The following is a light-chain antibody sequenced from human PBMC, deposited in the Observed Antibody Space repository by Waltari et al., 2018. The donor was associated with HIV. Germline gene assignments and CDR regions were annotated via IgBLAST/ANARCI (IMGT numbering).Light chain of an antibody. V-gene: IGLV2-23*02. J-gene: IGLJ3*02. Sequence: QSALTQPASASATFGLSITLSCTGACTNVGSSILVSWYQNRPGPAPTLIIYDVSKRPLGISSRFSGSKSGNTAALTISGLQSEDEADYYCCSYGGDDTLVFGGGTKVTAL. CDR2: DVS. CDR1: CTNVGSSIL. CDR3: CSYGGDDTLV.